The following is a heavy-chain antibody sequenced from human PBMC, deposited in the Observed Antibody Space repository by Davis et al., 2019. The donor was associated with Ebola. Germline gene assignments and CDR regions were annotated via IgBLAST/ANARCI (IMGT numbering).Heavy chain of an antibody. D-gene: IGHD1-14*01. CDR2: FDPEDGET. Sequence: ASVKVSCKASGYTFTNDDINWVRQATGQGLEWMGGFDPEDGETIYAQKFQGRVTMTEDTSTDTAYMELSSLRSEDTAVYYCATRGTGDFDYWGQGTLVTVSS. CDR3: ATRGTGDFDY. J-gene: IGHJ4*02. CDR1: GYTFTNDD. V-gene: IGHV1-24*01.